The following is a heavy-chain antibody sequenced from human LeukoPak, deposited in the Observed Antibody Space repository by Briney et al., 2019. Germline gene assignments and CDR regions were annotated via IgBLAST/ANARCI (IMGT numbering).Heavy chain of an antibody. D-gene: IGHD6-25*01. CDR1: GFTFSSDA. Sequence: GGSLRLSCAASGFTFSSDAMSWVRQTPGKGLHCVSTIRGSDSRTYYADSVKGRFTISRDNSTNTLYLQMNSLRAGDTAVYYCAKSGSRETVDYWGQGTLVTVSS. J-gene: IGHJ4*02. V-gene: IGHV3-23*01. CDR3: AKSGSRETVDY. CDR2: IRGSDSRT.